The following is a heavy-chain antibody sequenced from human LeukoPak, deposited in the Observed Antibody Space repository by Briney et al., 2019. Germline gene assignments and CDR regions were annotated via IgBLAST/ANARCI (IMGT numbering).Heavy chain of an antibody. D-gene: IGHD3-22*01. V-gene: IGHV1-18*01. J-gene: IGHJ5*02. CDR3: ARDDFYETSGFSP. Sequence: ASVNVSCKASGYKFTNYIISWVRQAPGQGLEWMGWISPYNGNRKYAQKFQGRVTLTSDTSTSTACMELRNLRSDDTAVYYCARDDFYETSGFSPWGQGTPVIVS. CDR2: ISPYNGNR. CDR1: GYKFTNYI.